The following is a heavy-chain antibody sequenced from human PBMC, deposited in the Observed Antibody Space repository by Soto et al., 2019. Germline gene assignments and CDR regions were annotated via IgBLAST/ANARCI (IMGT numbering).Heavy chain of an antibody. CDR3: ARGIVVVTALDY. D-gene: IGHD2-21*02. CDR1: GYTFTSYA. Sequence: QVQLVQSGAEEKKPGASVKVSCKASGYTFTSYAMHWVRQAPGQRLEWMGWINAGNGNTKNSQKFKGRVTITRDTAASTADRELSSLRSEDTAVYFCARGIVVVTALDYWGQATLVTLSS. V-gene: IGHV1-3*05. CDR2: INAGNGNT. J-gene: IGHJ4*02.